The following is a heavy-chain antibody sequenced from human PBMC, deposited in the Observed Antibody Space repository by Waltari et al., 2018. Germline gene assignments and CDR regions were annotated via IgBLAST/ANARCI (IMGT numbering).Heavy chain of an antibody. CDR2: IYYSGSP. CDR3: ARVGWSYNWFDP. Sequence: QLQLQESGPGLVKPSETLSLTCTVSGGSISSSSYYWGWIRQPPGKGLEWIGSIYYSGSPSYNPSLQSRVTISVDPSKNQFSLKLSSVTAADTAVYYCARVGWSYNWFDPWGQGTLVTVSS. J-gene: IGHJ5*02. CDR1: GGSISSSSYY. D-gene: IGHD1-26*01. V-gene: IGHV4-39*07.